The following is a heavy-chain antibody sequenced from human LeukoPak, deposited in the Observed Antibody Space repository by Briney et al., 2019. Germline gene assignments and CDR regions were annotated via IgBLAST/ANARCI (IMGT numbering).Heavy chain of an antibody. CDR3: ARDVAYGSGSSPYYFDL. V-gene: IGHV4-34*01. D-gene: IGHD3-10*01. CDR1: GGSFSGYY. Sequence: TSETLSLTCAVYGGSFSGYYWSWIRQPPGKGLEWIGEINHSGSTNYNPSLKSRVTISVDTSKNQFSLKLSSVTAADTAVYYCARDVAYGSGSSPYYFDLWGQGTLVTVSS. J-gene: IGHJ4*02. CDR2: INHSGST.